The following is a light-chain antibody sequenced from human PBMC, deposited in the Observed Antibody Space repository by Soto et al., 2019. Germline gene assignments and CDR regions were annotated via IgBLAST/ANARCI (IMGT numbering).Light chain of an antibody. V-gene: IGKV3-20*01. CDR2: GAS. J-gene: IGKJ1*01. CDR1: QSVSTSY. CDR3: HQYGGSPTWT. Sequence: EIVLTQSPGTLSLSPGERATLSCRASQSVSTSYLAWYQQKPGQAPRLLMYGASSRATGIPDRFSGSGSGTGFSLTISRLEPEDFAMYYCHQYGGSPTWTFGQGTKVEIK.